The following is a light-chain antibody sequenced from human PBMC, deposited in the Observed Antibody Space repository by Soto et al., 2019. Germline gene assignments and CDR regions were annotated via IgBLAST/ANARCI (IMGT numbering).Light chain of an antibody. CDR1: QSVSSY. V-gene: IGKV3-11*01. Sequence: EIVLTQSPATLSLSPGERATLSCRASQSVSSYLAWYQQKPGQAPRPLIYDASNRATGIPARFSGSGSGTDFPLPISSLEPEDFAVYYCQQRSNWPPFTFGAGTKVDIK. J-gene: IGKJ3*01. CDR3: QQRSNWPPFT. CDR2: DAS.